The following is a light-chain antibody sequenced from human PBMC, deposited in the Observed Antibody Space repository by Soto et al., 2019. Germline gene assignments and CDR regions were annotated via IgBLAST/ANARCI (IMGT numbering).Light chain of an antibody. V-gene: IGLV2-14*03. Sequence: QSVLTQPASVSGSPGQSITSSCTGTSSDVGGYNYVSWYQQHPGKAPKLMIYDVSNRPSGVSNRFSGSKSANTASLTISGLQAEDEADYYCSSYTTSSTYVFGTGTKVTVL. CDR1: SSDVGGYNY. J-gene: IGLJ1*01. CDR2: DVS. CDR3: SSYTTSSTYV.